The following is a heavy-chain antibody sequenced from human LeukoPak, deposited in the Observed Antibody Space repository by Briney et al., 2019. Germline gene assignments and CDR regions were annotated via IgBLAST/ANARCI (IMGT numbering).Heavy chain of an antibody. CDR3: ARVETTGRT. Sequence: GSPRLPCAASGFTFSGFIMNWVRQASGEGLEWVSFIGTSGNTIYYADSVKGRFTVSRDNAKNSPYLQMNSLRAEDTAVYYCARVETTGRTWGQGTLVSVSA. CDR2: IGTSGNTI. D-gene: IGHD1-14*01. CDR1: GFTFSGFI. V-gene: IGHV3-48*01. J-gene: IGHJ4*02.